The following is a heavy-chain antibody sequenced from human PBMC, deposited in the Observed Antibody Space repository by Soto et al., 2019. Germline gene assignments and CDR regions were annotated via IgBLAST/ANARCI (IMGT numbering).Heavy chain of an antibody. J-gene: IGHJ4*02. CDR2: IYYSGST. Sequence: SETLSLTCAVSGGSVSSGSYYWSWIRQPPGKGLEWIGYIYYSGSTNYNPSLKSRVTISVDTSKNQFSLKLSSVTAVDTAVYYCARLRVYSSSTNFDYWGQGTLVTVSS. CDR3: ARLRVYSSSTNFDY. D-gene: IGHD6-6*01. CDR1: GGSVSSGSYY. V-gene: IGHV4-61*01.